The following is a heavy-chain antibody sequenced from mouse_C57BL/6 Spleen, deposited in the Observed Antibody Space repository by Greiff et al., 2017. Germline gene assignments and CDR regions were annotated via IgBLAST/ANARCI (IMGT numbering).Heavy chain of an antibody. CDR3: TTPSQPYYAMDY. V-gene: IGHV14-4*01. CDR1: GFNIKDDY. D-gene: IGHD6-1*01. CDR2: IDPEKGDT. J-gene: IGHJ4*01. Sequence: VQLQQSGAELVRPGASVKLSCTASGFNIKDDYMHWVKQRPEQGLEWIGWIDPEKGDTEYASKFQGKATITADTSSNTAYLQLSSLTSEDTAVYYCTTPSQPYYAMDYWGQGTSVTVSS.